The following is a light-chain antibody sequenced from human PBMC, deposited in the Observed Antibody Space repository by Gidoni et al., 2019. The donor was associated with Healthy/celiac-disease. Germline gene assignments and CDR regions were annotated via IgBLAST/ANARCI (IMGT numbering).Light chain of an antibody. CDR3: SSYTSSSTPYV. CDR2: EVS. V-gene: IGLV2-14*01. Sequence: QSALTQPASVSWSPGQSITISCTGTSSDVGGYNYVSWSQQHPGKAPKLMIYEVSNRPSGVSNRFSGSKSGNTAALTISGLQAEDEADYYCSSYTSSSTPYVFGTGTKVTVL. CDR1: SSDVGGYNY. J-gene: IGLJ1*01.